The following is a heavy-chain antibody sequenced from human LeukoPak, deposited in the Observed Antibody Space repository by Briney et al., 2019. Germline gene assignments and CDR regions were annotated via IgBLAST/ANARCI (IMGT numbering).Heavy chain of an antibody. CDR2: IYYSGST. D-gene: IGHD3-22*01. CDR1: GGSISSSSYY. V-gene: IGHV4-39*07. J-gene: IGHJ4*02. CDR3: ARGNRPHYYDSSGWDY. Sequence: PSETLSLTCTVSGGSISSSSYYWGWIRQPPGKGLEWIGSIYYSGSTYYNPSLKSRVTISVDTSKNQFSLKLSSVTAADTAVYYCARGNRPHYYDSSGWDYWGQGTLVTVSS.